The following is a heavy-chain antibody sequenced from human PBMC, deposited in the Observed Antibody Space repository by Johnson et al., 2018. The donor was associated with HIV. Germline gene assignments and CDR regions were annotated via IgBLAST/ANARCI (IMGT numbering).Heavy chain of an antibody. Sequence: VQLVESGGGVVRPGGSLRLSCAASGFTFDDYGMSWVRQAPGKGLEWVSSINWNGDSSGYADSVKGRFAISRDNTKNSLYLQMNSLRAEDTAVYYCARHHPASDAFDIWGQGTMVTVSS. V-gene: IGHV3-20*04. J-gene: IGHJ3*02. CDR2: INWNGDSS. D-gene: IGHD2-2*01. CDR1: GFTFDDYG. CDR3: ARHHPASDAFDI.